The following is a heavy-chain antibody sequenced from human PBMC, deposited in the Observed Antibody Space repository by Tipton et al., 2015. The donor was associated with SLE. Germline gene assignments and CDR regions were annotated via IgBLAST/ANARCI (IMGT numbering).Heavy chain of an antibody. V-gene: IGHV4-39*01. CDR3: ARGWAARLLWFGESKGHFDY. D-gene: IGHD3-10*01. Sequence: TLSLTCTVSGGSISSSSYYWGWIRQPPGKGLGWIGRIYYSGSTYYNPSLKSRVTISVDTSKNQFSLKLSSVTAADTAVYYCARGWAARLLWFGESKGHFDYWGQGTLVTVSS. J-gene: IGHJ4*02. CDR1: GGSISSSSYY. CDR2: IYYSGST.